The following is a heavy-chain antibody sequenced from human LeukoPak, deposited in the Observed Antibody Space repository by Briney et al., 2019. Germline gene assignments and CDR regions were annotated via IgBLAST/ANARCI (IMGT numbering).Heavy chain of an antibody. V-gene: IGHV3-23*01. CDR3: AKGELWFGESQDAFHI. CDR1: GFTFSSYA. Sequence: GGSLRLSCAASGFTFSSYAMSWVRQAPGKGLEWVSAISGSGGSTYYADSVKGRFTISRDNSKNTLYLQMNSLRAEDTAVYYCAKGELWFGESQDAFHIWGQGTMVTVSS. J-gene: IGHJ3*02. CDR2: ISGSGGST. D-gene: IGHD3-10*01.